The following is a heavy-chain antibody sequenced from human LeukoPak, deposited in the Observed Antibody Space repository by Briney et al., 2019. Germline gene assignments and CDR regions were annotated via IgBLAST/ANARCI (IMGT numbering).Heavy chain of an antibody. J-gene: IGHJ4*02. CDR2: INPYNGDT. CDR1: GYTFTTPG. V-gene: IGHV1-18*01. Sequence: GASVKVSCKAGGYTFTTPGVSWGRQAPGQGLDWMGWINPYNGDTNYAQSLQGRVTMTTYTSTSTAYMDLRSLRSDDTAVYYCARGTHHDIDVLDYWGQGTMVTVSS. CDR3: ARGTHHDIDVLDY. D-gene: IGHD5-12*01.